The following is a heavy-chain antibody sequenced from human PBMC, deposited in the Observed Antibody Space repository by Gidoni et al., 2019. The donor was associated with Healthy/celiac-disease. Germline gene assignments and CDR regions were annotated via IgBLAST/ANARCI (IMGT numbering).Heavy chain of an antibody. V-gene: IGHV3-23*01. Sequence: EVQLLESGGGLVQPGGSLRLSCAASGFTFSSYAMSWVRQAPGKGLEWVSAISGSGGSTYYADSVKGRFTISRDNSKNTLYLQMNSLRAEDTAVYYCAKVLSPYYYDSSGYYYDWYYFDYWGQGTLVTVSS. CDR1: GFTFSSYA. CDR2: ISGSGGST. CDR3: AKVLSPYYYDSSGYYYDWYYFDY. J-gene: IGHJ4*02. D-gene: IGHD3-22*01.